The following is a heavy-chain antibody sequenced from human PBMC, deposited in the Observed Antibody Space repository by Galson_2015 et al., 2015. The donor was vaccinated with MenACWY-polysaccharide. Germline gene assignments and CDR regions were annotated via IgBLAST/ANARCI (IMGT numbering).Heavy chain of an antibody. CDR2: ISYDGSNK. CDR1: GFTFSSYA. V-gene: IGHV3-30*04. CDR3: APDSGSYYSPLYAFDI. Sequence: SLRLSCAASGFTFSSYAMHWVRQAPGKGLEWVAVISYDGSNKYYADSVKGRFTISRDNSKNTLYLQMNSLRAEDTAVYYCAPDSGSYYSPLYAFDISGQGTMVTVSS. J-gene: IGHJ3*02. D-gene: IGHD1-26*01.